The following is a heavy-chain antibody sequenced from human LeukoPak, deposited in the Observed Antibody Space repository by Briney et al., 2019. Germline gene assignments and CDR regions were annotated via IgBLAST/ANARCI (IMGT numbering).Heavy chain of an antibody. CDR1: GFTFTSSA. Sequence: GGSRRLSCSASGFTFTSSAMHWVRQAPGKGLKYVSAISINGGSTYYADSVKGRFNVSRDDSKNTRYLQMSSLRAEDTAVYYYVKYYDYVWGSYRYTYFQHWGQGTLVTVSS. J-gene: IGHJ1*01. D-gene: IGHD3-16*02. V-gene: IGHV3-64D*06. CDR2: ISINGGST. CDR3: VKYYDYVWGSYRYTYFQH.